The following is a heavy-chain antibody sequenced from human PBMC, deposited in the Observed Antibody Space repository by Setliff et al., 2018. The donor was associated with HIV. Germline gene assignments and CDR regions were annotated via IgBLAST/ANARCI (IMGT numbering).Heavy chain of an antibody. CDR1: GFTFGTYG. CDR3: ARGEAFAEIFLKNWFDP. Sequence: PGGSLRLSCAASGFTFGTYGMHWVRQAPGKGLEWVAFIEGDGSNKYYVDSVKGRFTICGDNSKNMLCLQMNSLRGEDTAVYYCARGEAFAEIFLKNWFDPWGQGTLVTVSS. V-gene: IGHV3-30*02. D-gene: IGHD3-10*01. CDR2: IEGDGSNK. J-gene: IGHJ5*02.